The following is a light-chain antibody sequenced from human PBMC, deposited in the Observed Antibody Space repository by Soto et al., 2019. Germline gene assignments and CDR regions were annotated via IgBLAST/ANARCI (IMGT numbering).Light chain of an antibody. CDR3: QQYSNWWA. V-gene: IGKV3-15*01. Sequence: EIVMTQSPATLSVSPGERATLSCRASQSIGGSLAWYQQKPGQAPSLLIYGASNRATGVPARFSGSGSGTDFTLTLSSLQSEDFAVYYCQQYSNWWAFGQGTKVEIK. J-gene: IGKJ1*01. CDR1: QSIGGS. CDR2: GAS.